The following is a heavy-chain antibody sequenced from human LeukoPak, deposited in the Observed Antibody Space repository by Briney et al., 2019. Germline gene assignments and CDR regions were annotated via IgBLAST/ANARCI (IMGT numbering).Heavy chain of an antibody. CDR3: ARASHGYSSSSHLGY. V-gene: IGHV4-31*03. D-gene: IGHD6-6*01. CDR1: GGSISSGGYY. CDR2: VYYSGST. Sequence: PSQTLSLTCTVSGGSISSGGYYWSWIRQHPGKGLEWIGYVYYSGSTYYNPSLKSRVTISVDPSENQFSLKLSSVTAADTAVYYCARASHGYSSSSHLGYWGQGTLVTVSS. J-gene: IGHJ4*02.